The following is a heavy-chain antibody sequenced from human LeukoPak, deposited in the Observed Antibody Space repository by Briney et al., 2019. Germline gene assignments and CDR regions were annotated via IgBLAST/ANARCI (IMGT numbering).Heavy chain of an antibody. D-gene: IGHD3-22*01. J-gene: IGHJ4*02. Sequence: GGSLRLSCAASQFTFSSYSMNWVRQAPGKGLERVSSISSSSSYIYYADSVKGRFTISRDNAKNSLYLQMNSLRAEDTAVYYCARDPYYYDSSGYHHFDYWGQGTLVTVSS. CDR1: QFTFSSYS. CDR2: ISSSSSYI. CDR3: ARDPYYYDSSGYHHFDY. V-gene: IGHV3-21*01.